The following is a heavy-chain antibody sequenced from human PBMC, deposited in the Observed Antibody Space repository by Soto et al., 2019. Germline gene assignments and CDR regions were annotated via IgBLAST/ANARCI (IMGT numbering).Heavy chain of an antibody. Sequence: GGSLRLSCAASGFTFSSYAMSWVRQAPGEGLEWVSAISGSGGSTYYADSVKGRFTISRDNYKNTLYLRMNSLRAEDTAVFYCAKDRAIRPGSDFDYWGQGTQVTVSS. D-gene: IGHD3-9*01. J-gene: IGHJ4*02. CDR3: AKDRAIRPGSDFDY. CDR2: ISGSGGST. CDR1: GFTFSSYA. V-gene: IGHV3-23*01.